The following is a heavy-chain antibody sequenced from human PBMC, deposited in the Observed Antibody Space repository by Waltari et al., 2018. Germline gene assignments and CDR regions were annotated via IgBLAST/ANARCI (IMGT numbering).Heavy chain of an antibody. J-gene: IGHJ6*02. Sequence: QVQLVQSGAEVKKPGSSVKVSCKASGGTFSNYVISWVRQAPGQGLEWMGGVIPIFSSANFAQKFQGRVTITADESTSTAYMELSSLRSEDTAVYYCARGLVAAAGINYYYYGMDLWGQGTTVTVSS. D-gene: IGHD6-13*01. V-gene: IGHV1-69*01. CDR3: ARGLVAAAGINYYYYGMDL. CDR2: VIPIFSSA. CDR1: GGTFSNYV.